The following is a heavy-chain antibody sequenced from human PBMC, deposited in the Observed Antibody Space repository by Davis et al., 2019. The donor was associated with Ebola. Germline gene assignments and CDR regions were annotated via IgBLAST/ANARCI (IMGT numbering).Heavy chain of an antibody. CDR2: ISGSAITT. D-gene: IGHD1-20*01. J-gene: IGHJ4*02. V-gene: IGHV3-23*01. CDR1: GFTFSTYT. Sequence: GESLKISCAASGFTFSTYTMSWVRQAPGKGLEWVSAISGSAITTYYADSVEGRFTISRDNSRNTLYLQMNSLRAEDTAVYYCAKDRFARAYNWNYFDYWGQGTLVTVSS. CDR3: AKDRFARAYNWNYFDY.